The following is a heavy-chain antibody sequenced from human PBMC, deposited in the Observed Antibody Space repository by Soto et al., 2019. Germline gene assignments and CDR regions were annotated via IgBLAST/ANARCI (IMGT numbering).Heavy chain of an antibody. J-gene: IGHJ6*02. D-gene: IGHD3-16*01. CDR2: IYYSART. Sequence: PSETLARICTVSGAPISSGGYYWSWIRQHPGKGLEWIGYIYYSARTYYTPSLKSRVTISVDTSKNQFSLKLSSVTAADTAVYYCAGVDGAPYCYYGMDVWGQGTTVT. CDR3: AGVDGAPYCYYGMDV. CDR1: GAPISSGGYY. V-gene: IGHV4-31*03.